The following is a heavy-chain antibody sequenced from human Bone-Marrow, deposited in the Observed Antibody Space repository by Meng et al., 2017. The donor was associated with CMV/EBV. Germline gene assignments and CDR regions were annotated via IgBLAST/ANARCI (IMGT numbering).Heavy chain of an antibody. D-gene: IGHD2-2*01. CDR3: ARTKQYCSSTSCYPYYYYGMDV. CDR2: ISWNSGSI. J-gene: IGHJ6*02. V-gene: IGHV3-9*01. Sequence: SLKISCAASGFTFDDYAMHWVRQAPGKGLEWVSGISWNSGSIGYADSVKGRFTISRDNAKNSLYLQMNSLRSEDTAVYYCARTKQYCSSTSCYPYYYYGMDVWGQGTTVTVSS. CDR1: GFTFDDYA.